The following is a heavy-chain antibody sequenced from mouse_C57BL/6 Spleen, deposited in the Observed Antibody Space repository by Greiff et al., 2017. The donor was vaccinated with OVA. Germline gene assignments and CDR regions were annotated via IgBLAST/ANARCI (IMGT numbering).Heavy chain of an antibody. D-gene: IGHD2-3*01. J-gene: IGHJ2*01. CDR3: ARPDGYYWDY. CDR1: GYAFSSSW. Sequence: VKLMESGPELVKPGASVKISCKASGYAFSSSWMNWVKQRPGKGLEWIGRIYPGDGDTNYNGKFKGQATLTADKSSSTASMQLSSLTSEDSAVYFCARPDGYYWDYWGQGTTLTVSS. CDR2: IYPGDGDT. V-gene: IGHV1-82*01.